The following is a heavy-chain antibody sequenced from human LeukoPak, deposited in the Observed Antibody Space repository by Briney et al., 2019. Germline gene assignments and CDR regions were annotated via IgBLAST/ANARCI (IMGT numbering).Heavy chain of an antibody. D-gene: IGHD6-6*01. J-gene: IGHJ4*02. CDR1: GFTLDDFA. CDR2: ISWNSGDI. Sequence: PGGSLRLSCATSGFTLDDFAMHWVRQAPGKGLECVSGISWNSGDITYADSVKGRFTISRDNTKHSLYLQMNSLRAEDTALYYCTREYTTSPTYFDYWGQGTLVTVCS. CDR3: TREYTTSPTYFDY. V-gene: IGHV3-9*01.